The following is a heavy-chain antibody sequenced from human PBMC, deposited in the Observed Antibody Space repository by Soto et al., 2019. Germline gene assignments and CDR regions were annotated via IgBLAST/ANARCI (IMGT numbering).Heavy chain of an antibody. Sequence: QVQLQQWGEGLLKPSETLSLNCAVTGGSLGGYYWGWIGQPPAKGLEWIGEVKDGGHTNYSPSLRGRVTISSDTSNNQFSLRLNSVTAADTGVYYCARGQEGVVATHWDQGSLVTVSS. D-gene: IGHD5-12*01. CDR1: GGSLGGYY. CDR2: VKDGGHT. V-gene: IGHV4-34*01. J-gene: IGHJ4*02. CDR3: ARGQEGVVATH.